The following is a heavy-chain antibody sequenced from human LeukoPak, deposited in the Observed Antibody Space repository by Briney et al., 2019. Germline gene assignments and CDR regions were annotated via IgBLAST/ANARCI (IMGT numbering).Heavy chain of an antibody. V-gene: IGHV4-34*01. CDR2: INHSGST. CDR3: ARGQDAFDI. Sequence: SETLSLTCAVYGGSFSGYYWSWIRQPPGKGLEWIGEINHSGSTNYNPSLKSRVTISVDTSKNQFSLKLSSVTAADTAVYYCARGQDAFDIWGQGTMVTVSS. CDR1: GGSFSGYY. J-gene: IGHJ3*02.